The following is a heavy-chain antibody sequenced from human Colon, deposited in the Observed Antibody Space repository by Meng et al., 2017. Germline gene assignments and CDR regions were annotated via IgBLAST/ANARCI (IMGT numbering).Heavy chain of an antibody. CDR3: ARDQDSSGYSLPPPAFDI. Sequence: GESLKISCAASGFTFNSYGMHWVRQAPGKGLEWVAVIWYDGSNKYYADSVKGRFTISRDNSKNTLYLQMNSLRAEDTAVYYCARDQDSSGYSLPPPAFDIWGQGTMVTVSS. CDR2: IWYDGSNK. D-gene: IGHD3-22*01. V-gene: IGHV3-33*01. CDR1: GFTFNSYG. J-gene: IGHJ3*02.